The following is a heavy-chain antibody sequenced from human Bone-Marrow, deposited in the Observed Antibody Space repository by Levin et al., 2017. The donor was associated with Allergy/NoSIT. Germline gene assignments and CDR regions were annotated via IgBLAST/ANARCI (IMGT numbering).Heavy chain of an antibody. J-gene: IGHJ6*02. CDR1: GGSISDDSYY. D-gene: IGHD2/OR15-2a*01. Sequence: SETLSLTCTVSGGSISDDSYYWAWVRQPPGKGLEWVGSIYYDGSAYYNPSLKTRLTISVDTSKNQFSLRVNSVTAAATAVSYCAGGPNSPYYYHYGLDVWGPGTTVTVS. V-gene: IGHV4-39*07. CDR3: AGGPNSPYYYHYGLDV. CDR2: IYYDGSA.